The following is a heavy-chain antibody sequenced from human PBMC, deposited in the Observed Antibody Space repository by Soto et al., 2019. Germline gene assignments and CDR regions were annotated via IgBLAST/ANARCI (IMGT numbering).Heavy chain of an antibody. CDR1: SGSISSSNW. CDR2: IYHSGST. CDR3: ARDCGGDCSADDAFDI. V-gene: IGHV4-4*02. J-gene: IGHJ3*02. Sequence: SETLSLTCAVSSGSISSSNWWGWVRQPPGKGLEWIGEIYHSGSTNYNPSLKSRVTISVDKSKNQFSLKLSSVTAADTAVYYCARDCGGDCSADDAFDIWGQGTMVTVSS. D-gene: IGHD2-21*01.